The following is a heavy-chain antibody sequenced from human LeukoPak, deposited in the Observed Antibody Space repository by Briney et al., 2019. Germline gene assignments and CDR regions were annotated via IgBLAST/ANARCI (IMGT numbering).Heavy chain of an antibody. D-gene: IGHD6-19*01. J-gene: IGHJ4*02. V-gene: IGHV3-7*05. Sequence: GGSLRLSCAASGFTFSSYWMSWVRQAPGKGLEWVATIKQDRGEEYYVDSVKGRFTISRDNAKNSLYLQMNSLRAEDTALYYCARVRTGNGWSFDCWGQGTLVTVSS. CDR3: ARVRTGNGWSFDC. CDR2: IKQDRGEE. CDR1: GFTFSSYW.